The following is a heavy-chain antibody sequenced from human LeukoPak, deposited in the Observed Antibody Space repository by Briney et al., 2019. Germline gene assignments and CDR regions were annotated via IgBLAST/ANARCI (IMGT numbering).Heavy chain of an antibody. CDR1: GYTFTSYG. CDR3: ASLPRPYYYDSSGVNAFDI. D-gene: IGHD3-22*01. Sequence: ASVKVSCKASGYTFTSYGISWVRQATGQGLEWMGWMNPNSGNTGYAQKFQGRVTMTRNTSISTAYMELSSLRSEDTAVYYCASLPRPYYYDSSGVNAFDIWGQGTMVTVSS. V-gene: IGHV1-8*02. J-gene: IGHJ3*02. CDR2: MNPNSGNT.